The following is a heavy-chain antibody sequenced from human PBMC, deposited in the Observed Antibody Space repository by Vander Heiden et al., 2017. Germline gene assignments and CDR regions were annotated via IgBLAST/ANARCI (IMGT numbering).Heavy chain of an antibody. D-gene: IGHD3-16*02. Sequence: QVQLVESGGGGVQPGRSLSLPCAASGFTVSSDGMHWVRQDQGKGMEWVAVISDDGSNKYYADSVKGRVTIARDNSKNTLYLQMNSLRAEDTAVYYCGAWELSLGYGMDVWGQGTTVTVSS. CDR3: GAWELSLGYGMDV. CDR1: GFTVSSDG. V-gene: IGHV3-30*03. CDR2: ISDDGSNK. J-gene: IGHJ6*02.